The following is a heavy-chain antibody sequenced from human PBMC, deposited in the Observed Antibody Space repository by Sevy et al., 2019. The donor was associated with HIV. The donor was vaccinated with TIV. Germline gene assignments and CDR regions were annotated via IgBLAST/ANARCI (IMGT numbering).Heavy chain of an antibody. CDR3: ARETAGTGAFDI. J-gene: IGHJ3*02. CDR2: TYYRSKWYN. D-gene: IGHD1-1*01. V-gene: IGHV6-1*01. CDR1: GDSVSSNSAA. Sequence: KQSQTLSLTCAISGDSVSSNSAAWNWIRQSPSRGLEWLGRTYYRSKWYNHYAVSVKSRITISPDTSKNQFSLQPNSVTPEDTAVYYCARETAGTGAFDIWGQGTMVTVSS.